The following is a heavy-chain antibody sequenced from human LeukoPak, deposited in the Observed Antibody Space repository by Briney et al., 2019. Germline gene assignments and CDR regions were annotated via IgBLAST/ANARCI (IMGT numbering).Heavy chain of an antibody. J-gene: IGHJ3*02. CDR2: ISGSGGST. V-gene: IGHV3-23*01. CDR3: AKDSAVVAATLFDI. Sequence: GGSLRLSCAASGFTFNNFAMAWVRQAPGKGLEWVSAISGSGGSTYYADSVKGRFTISRDNSKNTLYLQMNSLRAEDTAVYYCAKDSAVVAATLFDIWGQGTMVTVSS. D-gene: IGHD2-15*01. CDR1: GFTFNNFA.